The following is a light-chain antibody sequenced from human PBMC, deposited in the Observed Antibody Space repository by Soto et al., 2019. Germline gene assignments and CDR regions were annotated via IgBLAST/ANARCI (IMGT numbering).Light chain of an antibody. V-gene: IGKV3-15*01. Sequence: DIGVNQPPSTLSGSPLYSVTISFRASQSGGTYLAWYQQKPGQPPRLLNDGASTRATGIPARCSGSGSGTEFTLTISILQSEDIAVYYCQANNYLPRLGQGTKVDI. J-gene: IGKJ1*01. CDR3: QANNYLPR. CDR1: QSGGTY. CDR2: GAS.